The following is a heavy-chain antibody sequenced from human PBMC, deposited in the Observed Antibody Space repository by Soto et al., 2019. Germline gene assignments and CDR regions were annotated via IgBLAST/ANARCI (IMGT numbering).Heavy chain of an antibody. V-gene: IGHV1-2*04. D-gene: IGHD4-17*01. CDR3: AREDYGVLDAFDI. J-gene: IGHJ3*02. CDR2: INPNSGGT. Sequence: GASVKVSCKASGYTFTGYYMPWVRQAPGQGLEWMGWINPNSGGTNYAQKFQGWVTMTRDTSISTAYMELSRLRSDDTAVYYCAREDYGVLDAFDIWGQGTMVTVSS. CDR1: GYTFTGYY.